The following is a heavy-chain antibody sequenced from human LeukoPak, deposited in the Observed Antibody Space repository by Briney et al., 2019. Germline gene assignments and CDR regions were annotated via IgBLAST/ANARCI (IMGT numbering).Heavy chain of an antibody. J-gene: IGHJ6*04. CDR1: GFTFSNYW. D-gene: IGHD5-12*01. Sequence: GGSLRLSCAASGFTFSNYWMTWVRQAPGKGLEWVANIKQDGSEKNYVDSVKGRFTISRDNAKNSLDLQMNRLRAEDTAVYYCARGHIGMDVWGKGTTVTVSS. V-gene: IGHV3-7*01. CDR3: ARGHIGMDV. CDR2: IKQDGSEK.